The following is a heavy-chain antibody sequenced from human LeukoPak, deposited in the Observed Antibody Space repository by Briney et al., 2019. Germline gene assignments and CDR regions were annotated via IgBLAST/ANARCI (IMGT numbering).Heavy chain of an antibody. V-gene: IGHV4-30-4*01. J-gene: IGHJ4*02. CDR1: GGSISSGDHY. CDR2: IYYSGST. D-gene: IGHD2/OR15-2a*01. CDR3: ARARSNTFDY. Sequence: PSETLSLTCTVSGGSISSGDHYWSWIRQPPGKGLEWIGYIYYSGSTYYNPSLKSRVTISVDTSKNQFSPKLSSVTVADTAVYYCARARSNTFDYWGQGTLVTVSS.